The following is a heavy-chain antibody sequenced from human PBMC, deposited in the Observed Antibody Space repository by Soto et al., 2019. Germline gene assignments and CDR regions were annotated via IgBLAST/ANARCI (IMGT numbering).Heavy chain of an antibody. CDR3: ARESPRYYYDSSGSLGAFDY. CDR1: GGTFSSYA. CDR2: IIPIFGTA. J-gene: IGHJ4*02. V-gene: IGHV1-69*13. D-gene: IGHD3-22*01. Sequence: GASVKVSCKASGGTFSSYAISWVRQAPGQGLEWMGGIIPIFGTANYAQKFQGRVTITADESTSTAYMELSSLRSEDTAVYYCARESPRYYYDSSGSLGAFDYWGQGTLVTVSS.